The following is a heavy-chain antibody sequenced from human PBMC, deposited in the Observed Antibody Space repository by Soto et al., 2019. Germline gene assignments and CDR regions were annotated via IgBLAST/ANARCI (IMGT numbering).Heavy chain of an antibody. J-gene: IGHJ5*02. Sequence: QVQLVESGGGVVQPGRSLRLSCAASGFTFSSYGMHWVRQAPGKGLEWVAVIWYDGSNKYYADSVKGRFTISRDNSKNTLYLQMSSLREEDTAVYYCARDGGCRDGYTVGCSWFVPWVQGTLVTVSS. CDR2: IWYDGSNK. V-gene: IGHV3-33*01. CDR1: GFTFSSYG. CDR3: ARDGGCRDGYTVGCSWFVP. D-gene: IGHD5-12*01.